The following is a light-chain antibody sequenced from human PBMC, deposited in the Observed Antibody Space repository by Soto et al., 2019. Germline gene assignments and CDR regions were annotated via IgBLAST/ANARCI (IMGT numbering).Light chain of an antibody. CDR2: DVS. V-gene: IGLV2-14*01. J-gene: IGLJ2*01. Sequence: QSALTQPASVSGSPGQSITISCTGTSSDVGAYNYVSWYQQHPGKAPKLMIYDVSNRPSGVSNRFSGSKSGNTASLTISGLQAEDEADYYCSSYTSSNTLVFGGGTQLTV. CDR1: SSDVGAYNY. CDR3: SSYTSSNTLV.